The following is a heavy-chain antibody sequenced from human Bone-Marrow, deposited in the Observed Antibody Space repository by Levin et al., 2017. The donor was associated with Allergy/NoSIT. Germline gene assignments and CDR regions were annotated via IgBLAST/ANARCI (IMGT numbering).Heavy chain of an antibody. CDR3: AIDADYYGSGSYPLRDY. CDR1: GFTFSSYA. Sequence: GGSLRLSCAASGFTFSSYAMSWVRQAPGKGLEWVSAISGSGGSTYYADSVKGRFTISRDNSKNTLYLQMNSLRAEDTAVYYCAIDADYYGSGSYPLRDYWGQGTLVTVSS. CDR2: ISGSGGST. D-gene: IGHD3-10*01. J-gene: IGHJ4*02. V-gene: IGHV3-23*01.